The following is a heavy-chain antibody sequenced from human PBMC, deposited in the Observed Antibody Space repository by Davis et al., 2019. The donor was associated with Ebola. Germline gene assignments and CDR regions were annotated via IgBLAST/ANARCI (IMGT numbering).Heavy chain of an antibody. V-gene: IGHV3-73*01. Sequence: PGGSLRLSCAASGFTFSGSAMHWVRQAPGKGLEWVGRIRSKANSYATAYAASVKGRFTISRDDSKNTAYLQMNSLKTEDTAVYYCICSQQPFDYWGQGTLVTVSS. CDR2: IRSKANSYAT. D-gene: IGHD3-10*02. CDR1: GFTFSGSA. J-gene: IGHJ4*02. CDR3: ICSQQPFDY.